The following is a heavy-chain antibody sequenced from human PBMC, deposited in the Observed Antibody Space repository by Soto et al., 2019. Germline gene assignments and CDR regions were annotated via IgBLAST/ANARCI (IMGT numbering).Heavy chain of an antibody. J-gene: IGHJ4*02. D-gene: IGHD1-26*01. V-gene: IGHV3-23*01. Sequence: GGSLRLSCAASGFTFSTYAMAWVRQAPGKGLEWVSSLGNSGDDTYYADSVKGRFTISRDNSKNTLYLQMNSLRVEDTALYYCAKKVGGSHPYDHWGQGTLVNVPS. CDR1: GFTFSTYA. CDR2: LGNSGDDT. CDR3: AKKVGGSHPYDH.